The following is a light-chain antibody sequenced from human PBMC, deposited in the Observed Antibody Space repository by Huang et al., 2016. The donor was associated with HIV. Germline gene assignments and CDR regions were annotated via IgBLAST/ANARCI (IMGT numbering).Light chain of an antibody. CDR2: GAS. CDR1: QSVYSN. Sequence: EIVMTQSPATLSVSPGERATISCRASQSVYSNLAWYQRMPGQAPRLLIHGASTRATAIPARFSGSGSGTEFTLTISNLESEDFAVYYCQQYNDWPRTFGQGTKLEIK. CDR3: QQYNDWPRT. J-gene: IGKJ2*01. V-gene: IGKV3D-15*01.